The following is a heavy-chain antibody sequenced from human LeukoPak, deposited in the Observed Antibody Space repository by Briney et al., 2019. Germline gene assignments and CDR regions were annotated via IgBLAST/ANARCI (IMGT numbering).Heavy chain of an antibody. D-gene: IGHD3-10*01. CDR2: IYTSEST. CDR1: GGSISSGGYY. J-gene: IGHJ4*02. CDR3: ARGNRITMVRGVGGFDY. Sequence: SETLSLTCTVSGGSISSGGYYWSWIRQPAGKGLEWIGRIYTSESTNYNPSLKSRVTISVDTSKNQFSLKLSSVTAADTAVYYCARGNRITMVRGVGGFDYWGQGTLVTVSS. V-gene: IGHV4-61*02.